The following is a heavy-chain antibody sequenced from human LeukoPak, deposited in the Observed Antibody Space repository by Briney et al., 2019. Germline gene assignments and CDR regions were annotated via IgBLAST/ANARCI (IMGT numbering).Heavy chain of an antibody. Sequence: SETLSLTCAVYGGSFSAYYWSWIRQPPGKGLEWIGEINHSGSTNYNPSLKSRVTISVDTSKNQFSLRLSSVTAADTAVYYCARTGYSSAWYLLYMDVWGKGTTVTVSS. V-gene: IGHV4-34*01. CDR3: ARTGYSSAWYLLYMDV. J-gene: IGHJ6*03. CDR1: GGSFSAYY. CDR2: INHSGST. D-gene: IGHD6-19*01.